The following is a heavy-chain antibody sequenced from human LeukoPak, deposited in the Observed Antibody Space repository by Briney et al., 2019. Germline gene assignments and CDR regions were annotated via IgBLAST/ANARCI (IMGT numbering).Heavy chain of an antibody. V-gene: IGHV5-51*01. CDR3: ARQEYCSGGSCYTWFDP. J-gene: IGHJ5*02. CDR2: IYPADSDI. Sequence: GESLKISCKGSGYSINNYRIGWVRQMPGKGLEWMGIIYPADSDIRYSPSFQGQVTISADKSISTAYLQWSSLKASDTAMYYCARQEYCSGGSCYTWFDPWGQGTLVIVSS. D-gene: IGHD2-15*01. CDR1: GYSINNYR.